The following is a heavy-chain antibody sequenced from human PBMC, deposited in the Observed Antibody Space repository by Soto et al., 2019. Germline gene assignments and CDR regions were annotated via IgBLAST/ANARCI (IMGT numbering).Heavy chain of an antibody. CDR3: ARTYIIHSSGWYRFDAFDI. D-gene: IGHD6-19*01. V-gene: IGHV3-53*01. CDR1: GFTVSSNY. CDR2: IYSGGST. Sequence: GGSLGLSCAASGFTVSSNYMSWVRQAPGKGLEWVSVIYSGGSTYYADSVKGRFTISRDNSKNTLYLQMNSLRAEDTAVYYCARTYIIHSSGWYRFDAFDIWGQGTMVTVSS. J-gene: IGHJ3*02.